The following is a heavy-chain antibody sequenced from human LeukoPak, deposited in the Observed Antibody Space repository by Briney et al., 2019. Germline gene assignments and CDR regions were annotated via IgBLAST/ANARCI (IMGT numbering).Heavy chain of an antibody. CDR2: ISSSSSYI. CDR1: GFTFSSYS. CDR3: ARGDYDILTGLYYFDY. V-gene: IGHV3-21*01. J-gene: IGHJ4*02. Sequence: GGSLRLSCAAPGFTFSSYSMNWVRQAPGKGLEWVSSISSSSSYIYYADSVKGRFTISRDNAKNSLYLQMNSLRAEDTAVYYCARGDYDILTGLYYFDYWGQGTLVTVSS. D-gene: IGHD3-9*01.